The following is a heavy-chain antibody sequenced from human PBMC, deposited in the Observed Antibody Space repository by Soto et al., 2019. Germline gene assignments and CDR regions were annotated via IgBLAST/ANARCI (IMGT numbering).Heavy chain of an antibody. D-gene: IGHD5-12*01. Sequence: QVQLQESGPGLVKPSGTLSLTCAVSGGSISSSNWWSWVCQPPGKGLEWIGEIYHSGSTNYNPSLKSRVTISVDKSKNTVSLELRSVTAAATAVYYCAREGTGGYSGYDVAGTYRFDPWGTGTLVAVPS. CDR1: GGSISSSNW. CDR2: IYHSGST. CDR3: AREGTGGYSGYDVAGTYRFDP. V-gene: IGHV4-4*02. J-gene: IGHJ5*02.